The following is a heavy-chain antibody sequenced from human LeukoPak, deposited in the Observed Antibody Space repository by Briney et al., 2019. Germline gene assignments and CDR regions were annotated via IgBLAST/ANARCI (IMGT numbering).Heavy chain of an antibody. CDR1: GFTFSSYS. V-gene: IGHV3-21*01. CDR2: ISSSSSYI. CDR3: ARDRFCSGGSCYLPT. J-gene: IGHJ5*02. D-gene: IGHD2-15*01. Sequence: PGGSLRLSCAASGFTFSSYSMNWVRQAPGKGLEWVSSISSSSSYIYYADSVKGRFTISRDNAKNSLYLQMNSLRAEDTAVYYCARDRFCSGGSCYLPTWGQGTLVTVSS.